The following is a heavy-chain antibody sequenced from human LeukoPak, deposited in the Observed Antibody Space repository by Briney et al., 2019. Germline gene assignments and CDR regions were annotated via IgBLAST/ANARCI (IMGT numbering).Heavy chain of an antibody. CDR1: GGSISSGDYY. CDR2: IYYSGST. D-gene: IGHD1-1*01. J-gene: IGHJ6*03. V-gene: IGHV4-30-4*08. Sequence: PSETLSLTCTVSGGSISSGDYYWSWIRQPPGKGLEWIGYIYYSGSTYYNPSLKSRVTISVDTSKNQFSLKLSSVTAADTAVYYCARTTGNYYYYMDVWGKGTTVTVSS. CDR3: ARTTGNYYYYMDV.